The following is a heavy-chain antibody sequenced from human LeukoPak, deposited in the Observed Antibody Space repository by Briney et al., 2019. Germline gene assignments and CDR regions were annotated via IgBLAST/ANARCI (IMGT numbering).Heavy chain of an antibody. D-gene: IGHD6-13*01. CDR1: GGSFSGYY. V-gene: IGHV4-34*09. CDR2: IYYSGST. Sequence: SETLSLTSAVYGGSFSGYYWSWIRQPPGKGREWIGYIYYSGSTYYNPSLKSRVTISVDTSKNQFSLKLSSVTAADTAVYYCARGPNIAAAGEGDYYFDYWGQGTLVTVSS. CDR3: ARGPNIAAAGEGDYYFDY. J-gene: IGHJ4*02.